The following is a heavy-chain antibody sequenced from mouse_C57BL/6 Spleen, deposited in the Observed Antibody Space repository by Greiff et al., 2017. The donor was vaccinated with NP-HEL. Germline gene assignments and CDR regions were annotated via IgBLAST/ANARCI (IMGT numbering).Heavy chain of an antibody. J-gene: IGHJ3*01. CDR1: GFSLTSYG. Sequence: QVQLQQPGPGLVAPSQSLSITCTVSGFSLTSYGVDWGRQSPGKGLEWLGVIWGVRSTNYNSALKSRLSISKDNSQSQVFLKMNSLQTYDTAMYYCASDYGSIPFAYWGQGTLVTVSA. V-gene: IGHV2-6*01. D-gene: IGHD1-1*01. CDR3: ASDYGSIPFAY. CDR2: IWGVRST.